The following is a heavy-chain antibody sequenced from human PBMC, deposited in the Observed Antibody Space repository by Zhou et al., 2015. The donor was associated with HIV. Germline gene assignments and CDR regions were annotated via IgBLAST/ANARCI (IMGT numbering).Heavy chain of an antibody. V-gene: IGHV1-69*12. Sequence: HVQLVQSGAEVKKPGSSVKVSCKASGGTFSSYAISWVRQAPGQGLEWMGGIIPIFGTANYAQKFQGRVTITADESTSTAYMELSSLRSEDTAVYYCARDQGFRAQQHFWSGYGLTGMDVWGKGTTVTVSS. J-gene: IGHJ6*03. CDR1: GGTFSSYA. CDR2: IIPIFGTA. CDR3: ARDQGFRAQQHFWSGYGLTGMDV. D-gene: IGHD3-3*02.